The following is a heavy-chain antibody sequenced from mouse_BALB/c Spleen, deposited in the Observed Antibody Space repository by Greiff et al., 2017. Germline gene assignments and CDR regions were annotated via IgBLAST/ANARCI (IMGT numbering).Heavy chain of an antibody. CDR2: ISSGSSTI. V-gene: IGHV5-17*02. CDR3: ARRRDYAAYYAMDY. J-gene: IGHJ4*01. CDR1: GFTFSSFG. Sequence: EVMLVESGGGLVQPGGSRKLSCAASGFTFSSFGMHWVRQAPEKGLEWVAYISSGSSTIYYADTVKGRFTISRDNPKNTLFLQMTSLRSEDTAMYYCARRRDYAAYYAMDYWGQGTSVTVSS. D-gene: IGHD1-1*02.